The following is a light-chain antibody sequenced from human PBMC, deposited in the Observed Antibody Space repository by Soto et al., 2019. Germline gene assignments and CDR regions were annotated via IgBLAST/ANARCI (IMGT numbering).Light chain of an antibody. CDR2: ADN. CDR3: AAWDDSLSAWV. CDR1: SSNIGAGYD. Sequence: QSVLTQTPSVSGAPGQKITMSCTGSSSNIGAGYDVHWYQQVPGAAPRLLIYADNNRPSGVPDRFSASKSGTSASLAITGLQGEDEANYFCAAWDDSLSAWVFGGGTKLTVL. J-gene: IGLJ3*02. V-gene: IGLV1-40*01.